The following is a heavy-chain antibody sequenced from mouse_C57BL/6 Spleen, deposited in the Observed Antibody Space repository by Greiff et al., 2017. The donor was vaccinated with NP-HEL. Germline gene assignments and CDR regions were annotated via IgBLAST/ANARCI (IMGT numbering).Heavy chain of an antibody. V-gene: IGHV1-9*01. CDR1: GYTFTGDW. CDR3: AKGSSYVDWYFDV. D-gene: IGHD1-1*01. CDR2: ILPGSGST. J-gene: IGHJ1*03. Sequence: VKLMESGAELMKPGASVKLSCKATGYTFTGDWIEWVKQRPGHGLEWIGEILPGSGSTNYNEKFKGMATFAADTSSNTAYMQLSSLTTEDSAIYYCAKGSSYVDWYFDVWGTGTTVTVSS.